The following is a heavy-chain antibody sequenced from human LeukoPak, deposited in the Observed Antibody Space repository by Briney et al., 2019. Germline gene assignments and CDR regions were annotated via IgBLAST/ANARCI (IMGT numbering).Heavy chain of an antibody. V-gene: IGHV3-66*04. CDR1: GFTVGSSY. J-gene: IGHJ5*02. CDR2: VYNGGST. D-gene: IGHD1-14*01. CDR3: TRLTHNPWFDP. Sequence: TGGSLRLSCAASGFTVGSSYMSWVRQAPGKGLEWVSVVYNGGSTDYADSVKGRFTISRDSSENTLYLQMISLRTEDTAVYYCTRLTHNPWFDPWAREPWSPSPQ.